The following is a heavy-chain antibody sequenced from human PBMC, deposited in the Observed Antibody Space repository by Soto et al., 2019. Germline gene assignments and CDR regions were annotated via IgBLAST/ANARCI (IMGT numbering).Heavy chain of an antibody. D-gene: IGHD2-2*01. V-gene: IGHV3-23*01. J-gene: IGHJ4*02. Sequence: EVKLLESGGGLIQPGGSLRLSCAASGFSFSSFAMSWVRQAPGKGLEWVSAISGSGGSTYYADPVKGRFTISRDISKNTLFLQMNSLRAEDTAVYYCAKDVAVIVPAAVKGEFDYWGQGTLVTVSS. CDR2: ISGSGGST. CDR3: AKDVAVIVPAAVKGEFDY. CDR1: GFSFSSFA.